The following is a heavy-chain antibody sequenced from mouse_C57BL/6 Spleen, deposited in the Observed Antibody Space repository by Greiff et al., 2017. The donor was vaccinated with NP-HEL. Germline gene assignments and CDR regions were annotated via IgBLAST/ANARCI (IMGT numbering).Heavy chain of an antibody. Sequence: EVQLVESGPELVKPGASVKIPCKASGYTFTDYNMDWVKQSHGKSLEWIGDINPNNGGTIYNQKFKGKATLTVDKSSSTAYMELRSLTSEDTAVYYCAREGSNYPWGFDYWGQGTTLTVSS. V-gene: IGHV1-18*01. CDR1: GYTFTDYN. D-gene: IGHD2-5*01. J-gene: IGHJ2*01. CDR3: AREGSNYPWGFDY. CDR2: INPNNGGT.